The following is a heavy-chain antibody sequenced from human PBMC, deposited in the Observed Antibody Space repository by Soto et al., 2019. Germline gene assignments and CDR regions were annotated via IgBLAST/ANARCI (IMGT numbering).Heavy chain of an antibody. Sequence: GGSLRLSCAASGFSFSSYWMSWVRQAPGKGLEWVANIKQDGSEKYYLDSVRGRFTISRDNAKNSLYLQMDSLRVEDTAVYYCARGTAFGPWGQGTLVTVSS. D-gene: IGHD2-8*02. CDR2: IKQDGSEK. CDR3: ARGTAFGP. CDR1: GFSFSSYW. J-gene: IGHJ5*02. V-gene: IGHV3-7*01.